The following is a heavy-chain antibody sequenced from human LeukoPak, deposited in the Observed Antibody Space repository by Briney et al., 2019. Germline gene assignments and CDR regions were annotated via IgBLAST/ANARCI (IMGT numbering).Heavy chain of an antibody. V-gene: IGHV3-33*01. J-gene: IGHJ4*02. CDR2: IWHDGSHK. Sequence: PGSSLRLSCAASGFAFNTYAMHWVRQAPGQGLEWVALIWHDGSHKFYSNYVRGQFTISRDNSKNTVSLQMNDLRPEDTAVYYCAREIFVSGSYRDFGGQGTRVSVPS. CDR3: AREIFVSGSYRDF. D-gene: IGHD3-16*02. CDR1: GFAFNTYA.